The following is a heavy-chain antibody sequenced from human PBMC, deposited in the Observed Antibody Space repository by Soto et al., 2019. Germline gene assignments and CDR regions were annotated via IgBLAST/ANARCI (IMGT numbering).Heavy chain of an antibody. V-gene: IGHV1-69*06. CDR3: ARPHGSGSKNWFDP. D-gene: IGHD3-10*01. J-gene: IGHJ5*02. CDR2: IIPIFGTA. CDR1: GGTFSSYA. Sequence: AASVKVSCKASGGTFSSYAISWVRQAPGQGLEWMGGIIPIFGTANYAQKFQGRVTITADKSTSTAYMELSSLRSEDTAVYHCARPHGSGSKNWFDPWGQGTLVTVSS.